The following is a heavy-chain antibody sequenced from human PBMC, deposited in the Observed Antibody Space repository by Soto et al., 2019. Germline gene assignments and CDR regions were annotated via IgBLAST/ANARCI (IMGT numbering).Heavy chain of an antibody. CDR3: AKDNHCSSTSCYLKSYYYYYGMDV. V-gene: IGHV3-30*18. Sequence: GGSLRLSCAASGFTFSSYGMHWVRQAPGKGLEWVAVISYDGSNKYYADSVKGRFTISRDNSKNTLYLQMNSLRAEDTAVYYCAKDNHCSSTSCYLKSYYYYYGMDVWGQGTTVTVSS. CDR1: GFTFSSYG. D-gene: IGHD2-2*01. J-gene: IGHJ6*02. CDR2: ISYDGSNK.